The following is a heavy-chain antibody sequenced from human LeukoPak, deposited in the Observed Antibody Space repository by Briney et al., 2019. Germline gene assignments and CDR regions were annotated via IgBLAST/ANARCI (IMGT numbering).Heavy chain of an antibody. D-gene: IGHD4-17*01. V-gene: IGHV4-4*07. J-gene: IGHJ4*02. Sequence: PSETLSLTCTVSGVSISSFYWTWIRQPAGKGLEWIGRIYSSGSTNYNPSLKSRVTMSVDTSKNQLSLKLSSVTAADTAVYYCARETTVTRFDYWGQGTLITVSS. CDR1: GVSISSFY. CDR3: ARETTVTRFDY. CDR2: IYSSGST.